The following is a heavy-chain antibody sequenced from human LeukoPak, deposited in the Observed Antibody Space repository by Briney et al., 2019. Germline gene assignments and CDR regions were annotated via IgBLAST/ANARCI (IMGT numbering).Heavy chain of an antibody. D-gene: IGHD5-24*01. J-gene: IGHJ4*02. Sequence: PSETLSLTCAVYGGSFTGYYWSWIRQPPGKGLEWIGEINHSGSTNYNPSLKSRVTISVDTSKNQFSLKLGSVTAADTAVYYCARGAARRDGYKWGQGTLVTVSS. CDR3: ARGAARRDGYK. CDR2: INHSGST. V-gene: IGHV4-34*01. CDR1: GGSFTGYY.